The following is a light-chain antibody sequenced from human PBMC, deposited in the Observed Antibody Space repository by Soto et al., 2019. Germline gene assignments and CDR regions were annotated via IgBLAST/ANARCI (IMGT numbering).Light chain of an antibody. Sequence: DIQMTQSPSSLSASVGDRVTITCRASESIARHLNWYQQKPGKAPKLLIYAASSLRNGVPSRFXGGGSGTDFTLTISNLQPEDFATYYCQQTYSTLSITFGQGTRLEIK. J-gene: IGKJ5*01. V-gene: IGKV1-39*01. CDR1: ESIARH. CDR3: QQTYSTLSIT. CDR2: AAS.